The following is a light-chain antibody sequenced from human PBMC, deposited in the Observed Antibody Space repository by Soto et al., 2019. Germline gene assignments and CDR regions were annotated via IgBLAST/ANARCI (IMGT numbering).Light chain of an antibody. Sequence: DIQMTQSPSSVSASVGDRVTITCRASQGISSWLAWYQQKPGKAPKLLIYAASSFQSGVPSRFNGSGSKAHITVPISSLKPEDFATFYCEQAKSFPCTLGGGTKVEI. CDR2: AAS. V-gene: IGKV1-12*02. J-gene: IGKJ4*01. CDR1: QGISSW. CDR3: EQAKSFPCT.